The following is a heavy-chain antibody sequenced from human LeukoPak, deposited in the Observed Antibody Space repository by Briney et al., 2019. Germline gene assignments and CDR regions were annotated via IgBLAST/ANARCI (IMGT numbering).Heavy chain of an antibody. D-gene: IGHD3-22*01. CDR2: IYYSGST. CDR1: GGSISSGGYY. CDR3: ARDVVYYSSGFDY. J-gene: IGHJ4*02. V-gene: IGHV4-31*03. Sequence: SGTLSLTCTVSGGSISSGGYYWSWIRQHPGKGLEWIGYIYYSGSTYYNPSLKSRVTISVDTSKNQFSLKLSSVTAADTAVYYCARDVVYYSSGFDYWGQGTLVTVSS.